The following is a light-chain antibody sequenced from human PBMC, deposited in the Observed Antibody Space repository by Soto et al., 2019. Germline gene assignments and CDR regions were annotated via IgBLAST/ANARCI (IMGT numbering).Light chain of an antibody. CDR1: QSVSSN. V-gene: IGKV3-15*01. J-gene: IGKJ1*01. Sequence: EIVMTQSPATLSVSPGERATLSCRASQSVSSNLAWYQQKPGQAPRLLIYGASTRATGIPARFSGSGSGTEFTLTISSLQSEEFEVYYCQQYNNWPLTFGQGTKVEIK. CDR3: QQYNNWPLT. CDR2: GAS.